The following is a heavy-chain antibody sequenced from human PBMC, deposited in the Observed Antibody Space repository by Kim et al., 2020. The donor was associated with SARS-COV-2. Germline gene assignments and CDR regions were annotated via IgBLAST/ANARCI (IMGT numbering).Heavy chain of an antibody. CDR3: AKSDAPNGYVYQFAY. Sequence: DSVKGRFTISKDNSKNTLDLQMNSLRVEDTAVYYCAKSDAPNGYVYQFAYWGQGTLVTVSS. V-gene: IGHV3-23*01. J-gene: IGHJ4*02. D-gene: IGHD5-18*01.